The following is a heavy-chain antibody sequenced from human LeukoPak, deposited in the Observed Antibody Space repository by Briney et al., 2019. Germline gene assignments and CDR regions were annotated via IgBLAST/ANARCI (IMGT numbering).Heavy chain of an antibody. J-gene: IGHJ5*02. D-gene: IGHD2-2*01. CDR2: IYYSGST. Sequence: SETLSLTCTVSGGSISSYYWSWIRQPPGKGLEWIGYIYYSGSTNYNPSLKSRVTISVDTSKNQFSLKLSSVTAADTAVYYSARCLVVPAAIWFDPWGQGTLVTVSS. V-gene: IGHV4-59*01. CDR1: GGSISSYY. CDR3: ARCLVVPAAIWFDP.